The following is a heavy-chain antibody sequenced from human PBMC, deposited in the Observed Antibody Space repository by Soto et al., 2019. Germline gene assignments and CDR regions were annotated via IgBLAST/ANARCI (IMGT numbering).Heavy chain of an antibody. V-gene: IGHV4-34*01. D-gene: IGHD6-19*01. CDR3: ARGAGTFAFDI. Sequence: SETLSLTCAVYGGSFSGYCWSWIRQPPGKGLEWIGEINHSGSTNYNPSLKSRVTISVDTSKNQFSLKLSSVTAADTAVYYCARGAGTFAFDIWGQGAMVTVSS. J-gene: IGHJ3*02. CDR1: GGSFSGYC. CDR2: INHSGST.